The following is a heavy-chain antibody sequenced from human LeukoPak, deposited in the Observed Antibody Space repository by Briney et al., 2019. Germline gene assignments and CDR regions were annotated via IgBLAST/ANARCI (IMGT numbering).Heavy chain of an antibody. J-gene: IGHJ4*02. Sequence: ASVTVSCTASGYTFTSYGFSWVRQAHAQGLERVGWTSAYNGNTNYAQKLQGRVNMTSDTSTSTAYMELRSLRSDDTAVYYCARDPARYCSSTSCYVYWGQGTLVTVSS. CDR2: TSAYNGNT. CDR3: ARDPARYCSSTSCYVY. V-gene: IGHV1-18*01. CDR1: GYTFTSYG. D-gene: IGHD2-2*01.